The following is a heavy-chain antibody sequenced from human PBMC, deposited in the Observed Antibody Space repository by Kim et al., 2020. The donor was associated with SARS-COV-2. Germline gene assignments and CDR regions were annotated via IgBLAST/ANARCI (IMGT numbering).Heavy chain of an antibody. Sequence: ADSVKGRFTISRDNAKNSLYLQMNSLRVEDTAFYYCARAGYYGSSPNWFAPRGQGTLVTVSS. CDR3: ARAGYYGSSPNWFAP. J-gene: IGHJ5*02. V-gene: IGHV3-9*01. D-gene: IGHD3-22*01.